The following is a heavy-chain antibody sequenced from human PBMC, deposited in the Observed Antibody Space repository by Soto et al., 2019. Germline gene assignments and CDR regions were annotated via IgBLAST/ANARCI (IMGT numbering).Heavy chain of an antibody. CDR1: GFTFSSYA. J-gene: IGHJ4*02. Sequence: EVQLVESGGGLVQPGVSLRLSGAASGFTFSSYAMHWVRPAPGQGLEYVSAISSNGGSTYYSNSVKGRFTISRDNSKNTLYLQMGSLRAEDMAVYYCARDMVGYSGYALDYWGQGTLVTVS. CDR3: ARDMVGYSGYALDY. V-gene: IGHV3-64*01. CDR2: ISSNGGST. D-gene: IGHD5-12*01.